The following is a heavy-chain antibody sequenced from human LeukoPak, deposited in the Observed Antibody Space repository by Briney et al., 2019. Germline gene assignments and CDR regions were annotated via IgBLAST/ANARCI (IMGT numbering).Heavy chain of an antibody. V-gene: IGHV3-7*01. CDR1: GFTFSNYW. Sequence: GGSLRLSCAASGFTFSNYWMTWVRQAPGKGPEWVANIKQDGSERNYVDSVKGRFTIARDNTKNSLYLQMTSLRGEDTAVYYCASRAGKPGNTPWCFGYWGQGALVTVSS. J-gene: IGHJ4*02. D-gene: IGHD1-7*01. CDR2: IKQDGSER. CDR3: ASRAGKPGNTPWCFGY.